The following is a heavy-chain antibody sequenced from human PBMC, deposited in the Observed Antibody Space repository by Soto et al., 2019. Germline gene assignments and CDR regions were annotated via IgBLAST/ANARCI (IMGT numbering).Heavy chain of an antibody. CDR2: ISYDGSNK. Sequence: RGALRLSCAASGFTFSSYAMHWVRQAPGKGLEWVAVISYDGSNKYYADSVRGRFTISRDNSKNTLYLQMNSLRAEDTAVYYCARPKSTDYYDSSGYFSIPQGPYFQHWGQGT. CDR3: ARPKSTDYYDSSGYFSIPQGPYFQH. V-gene: IGHV3-30-3*01. D-gene: IGHD3-22*01. CDR1: GFTFSSYA. J-gene: IGHJ1*01.